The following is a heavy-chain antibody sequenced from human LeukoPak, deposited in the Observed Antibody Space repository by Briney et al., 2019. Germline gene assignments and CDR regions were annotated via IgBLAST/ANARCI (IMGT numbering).Heavy chain of an antibody. Sequence: SVKVSCKASGYTFTSYGISWVRQAPGQGLEWMGGIIPIFGTANYAQKFQGRVTITTDESTSTAYMELSSLRSEDTAVYYCARGAGYNSDATYYAFDIWGQGTMVTVSS. V-gene: IGHV1-69*05. J-gene: IGHJ3*02. CDR1: GYTFTSYG. CDR2: IIPIFGTA. CDR3: ARGAGYNSDATYYAFDI. D-gene: IGHD5-24*01.